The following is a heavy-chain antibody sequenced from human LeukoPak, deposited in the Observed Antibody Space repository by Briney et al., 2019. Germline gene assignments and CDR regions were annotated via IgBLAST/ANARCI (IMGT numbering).Heavy chain of an antibody. V-gene: IGHV3-74*01. CDR2: LNNDGTDT. D-gene: IGHD1-14*01. J-gene: IGHJ4*02. Sequence: MXWVRQAPGXGLFWVARLNNDGTDTYYADSVKGRFAISRDNAKNTVYLQMNSLTAEDTAVYYCARGPSENNGDVANWGQGTLVTVSS. CDR3: ARGPSENNGDVAN.